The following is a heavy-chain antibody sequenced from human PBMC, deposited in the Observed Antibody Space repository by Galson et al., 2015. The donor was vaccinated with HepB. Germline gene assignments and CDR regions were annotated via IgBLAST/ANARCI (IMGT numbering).Heavy chain of an antibody. D-gene: IGHD1-7*01. CDR3: ARDSRLELQLNNYYSYGMDV. J-gene: IGHJ6*02. CDR1: GYDFNQYG. Sequence: SVKVSCKASGYDFNQYGLSWVRQAPGQGLEWMGWVSGYDGSANYAPKFRGRVTMTTQTSTGTAFMEMRSLRSDDTAVYYCARDSRLELQLNNYYSYGMDVWGQGTAVIVS. CDR2: VSGYDGSA. V-gene: IGHV1-18*01.